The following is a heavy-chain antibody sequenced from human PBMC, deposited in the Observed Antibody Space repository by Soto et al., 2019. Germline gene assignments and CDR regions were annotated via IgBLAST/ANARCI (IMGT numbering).Heavy chain of an antibody. V-gene: IGHV1-69*13. CDR3: ARRLEGRMRGWFDP. Sequence: GASVKVSCKASGGTFSSYAISWVRQAPGQGLEWMGGIIPIFGTANYAQKFQGRVTITADESTSTAYMELSSLRSEDTAVYYCARRLEGRMRGWFDPWGQGTLVTVSS. CDR2: IIPIFGTA. D-gene: IGHD3-3*01. CDR1: GGTFSSYA. J-gene: IGHJ5*02.